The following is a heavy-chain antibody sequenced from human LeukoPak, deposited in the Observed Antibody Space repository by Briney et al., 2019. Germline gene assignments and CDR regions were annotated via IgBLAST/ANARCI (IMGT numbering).Heavy chain of an antibody. V-gene: IGHV1-2*02. Sequence: GASVKVSCKTSGYTFTGYYMHWVRQAPGQGLEWMGWITPNSGVTNYAQKFQGRVTMTRDTSISTDYMELSRLRSDDTAVYYCARVFGVGIAVAGTPFDYWGQGTLVTVSS. J-gene: IGHJ4*02. CDR3: ARVFGVGIAVAGTPFDY. CDR1: GYTFTGYY. CDR2: ITPNSGVT. D-gene: IGHD6-19*01.